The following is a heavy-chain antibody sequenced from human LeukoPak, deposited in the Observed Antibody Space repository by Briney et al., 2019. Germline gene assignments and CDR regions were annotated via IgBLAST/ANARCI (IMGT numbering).Heavy chain of an antibody. J-gene: IGHJ4*02. CDR3: ARGRGDYVNYDC. V-gene: IGHV3-11*01. D-gene: IGHD4-17*01. Sequence: GGSLRLSCAASGFTFSDYYMSWIRQAPGKGLEWISYISGSGSTIYYADSVKGRFTISRDNAKNSLYLQMNSLRAEDTALYYCARGRGDYVNYDCWGQGALVTVSS. CDR2: ISGSGSTI. CDR1: GFTFSDYY.